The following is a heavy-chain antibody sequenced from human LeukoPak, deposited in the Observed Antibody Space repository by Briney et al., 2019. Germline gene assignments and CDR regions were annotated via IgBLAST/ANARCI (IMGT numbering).Heavy chain of an antibody. CDR3: ARSSSSLVPPYYYMDV. J-gene: IGHJ6*03. CDR1: GYTFTSYA. CDR2: IIPIFGTA. V-gene: IGHV1-69*05. Sequence: SVKVSCKASGYTFTSYAISWVRQAPGQGLEWMGGIIPIFGTANYAQKFQGRVTITTDESTSTAYMELSSLRSEDTAVYYCARSSSSLVPPYYYMDVWGKGTTVAVSS. D-gene: IGHD6-6*01.